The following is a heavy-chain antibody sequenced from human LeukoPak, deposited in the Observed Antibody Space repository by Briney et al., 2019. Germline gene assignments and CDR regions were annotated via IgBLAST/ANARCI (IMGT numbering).Heavy chain of an antibody. D-gene: IGHD6-6*01. V-gene: IGHV4-30-4*01. J-gene: IGHJ5*02. CDR2: IYYSGST. CDR3: ARHGIAARPGPDNWFDP. CDR1: GGSISSGDYY. Sequence: SETLSLTCTVSGGSISSGDYYWSWVRQPPGKGLEWIGYIYYSGSTYYNPSLKNRVTISVDTSKNQFSLKLSSVTAADTAVYYCARHGIAARPGPDNWFDPWGQGTLVTVSS.